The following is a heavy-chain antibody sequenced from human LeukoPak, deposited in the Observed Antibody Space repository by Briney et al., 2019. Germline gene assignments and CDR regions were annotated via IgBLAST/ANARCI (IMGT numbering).Heavy chain of an antibody. CDR2: IIPILGIA. CDR3: ARGSTVQWLVPFFY. D-gene: IGHD6-19*01. J-gene: IGHJ4*02. Sequence: SVKVSCKASGGTFSSYAISWVRQAPGQGLEWMGRIIPILGIATYAQKFQGRVTITADKSTSTAYMELSSLRSEDTAVYYCARGSTVQWLVPFFYWGQGTLVTVSS. CDR1: GGTFSSYA. V-gene: IGHV1-69*04.